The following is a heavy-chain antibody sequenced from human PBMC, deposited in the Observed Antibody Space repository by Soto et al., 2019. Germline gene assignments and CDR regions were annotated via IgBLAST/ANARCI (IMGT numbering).Heavy chain of an antibody. D-gene: IGHD2-15*01. V-gene: IGHV3-21*01. CDR1: GFTFNSYS. Sequence: EVQLVESGGGLVKPGGSLRLSCAASGFTFNSYSMNWVRQAPGKGLEWVSSMSRSSRYIYYADSVKGRFTISRDNAENSVYLQMNSLRAEDTAVYYCARDGGVAATLANYFDYWGQGTLVTVSS. CDR2: MSRSSRYI. J-gene: IGHJ4*02. CDR3: ARDGGVAATLANYFDY.